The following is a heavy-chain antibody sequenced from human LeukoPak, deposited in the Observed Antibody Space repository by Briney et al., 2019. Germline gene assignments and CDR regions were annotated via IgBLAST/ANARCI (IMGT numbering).Heavy chain of an antibody. CDR1: GFTFSSYA. Sequence: GGSLRLSCAASGFTFSSYAMHWVRQAPGKGLEWVAVISYDGSDKYYADSVKGRFTISRDNSKNTLYLQMNSLRVEDTAVYYCAGSLLWFGDPHWFDPWGQGTLVTVSS. J-gene: IGHJ5*02. CDR3: AGSLLWFGDPHWFDP. CDR2: ISYDGSDK. D-gene: IGHD3-10*01. V-gene: IGHV3-30-3*01.